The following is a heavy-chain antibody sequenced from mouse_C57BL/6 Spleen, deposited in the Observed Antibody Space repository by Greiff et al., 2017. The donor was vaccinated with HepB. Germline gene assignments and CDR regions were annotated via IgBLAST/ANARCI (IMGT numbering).Heavy chain of an antibody. J-gene: IGHJ3*01. CDR1: GYTFTGYW. CDR2: ILPGSGST. CDR3: ARDYYDSFDY. V-gene: IGHV1-9*01. Sequence: VQLQQSGAELMKPGASVKLSCKATGYTFTGYWIEWVKQRPGHGLEWIGEILPGSGSTNYNAKFKGTATFTADTSSNTAYMQLSSLTTEDSAIYYCARDYYDSFDYWGQGTLVTVSA. D-gene: IGHD2-4*01.